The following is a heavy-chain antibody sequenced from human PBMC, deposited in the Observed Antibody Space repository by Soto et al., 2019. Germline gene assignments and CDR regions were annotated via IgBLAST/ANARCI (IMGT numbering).Heavy chain of an antibody. Sequence: GGSLRLSCAASGFTFSSYAMSWVRQAPGKGLEWVSAISGSGGSTYYADSVKGRFTISRDNSKNTLYLQMNSLRAEDTAVNYCAKEDSRDSSGYYYYYYYGMDVWGQGTTVTVSS. D-gene: IGHD3-22*01. CDR2: ISGSGGST. V-gene: IGHV3-23*01. CDR3: AKEDSRDSSGYYYYYYYGMDV. CDR1: GFTFSSYA. J-gene: IGHJ6*02.